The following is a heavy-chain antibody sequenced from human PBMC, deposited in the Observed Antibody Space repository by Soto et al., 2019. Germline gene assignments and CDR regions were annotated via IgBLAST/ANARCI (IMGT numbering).Heavy chain of an antibody. CDR2: INKDGGRT. D-gene: IGHD1-1*01. J-gene: IGHJ6*02. CDR3: AKDLHWYGMDV. Sequence: EVQLLESGGGLVQPGESLRLSCAASGFTFGSYFMNWVRQAPGKGPEWVSDINKDGGRTHYADSVRGRFTISRDNSRNTLYLQMNRLRGEGTALYYCAKDLHWYGMDVWGQGTTVTGSS. CDR1: GFTFGSYF. V-gene: IGHV3-23*01.